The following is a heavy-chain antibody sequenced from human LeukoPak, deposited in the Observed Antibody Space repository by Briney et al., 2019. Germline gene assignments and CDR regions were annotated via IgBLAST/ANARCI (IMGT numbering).Heavy chain of an antibody. CDR1: GYTFTSYG. CDR2: ISAYNGNT. D-gene: IGHD3-16*02. J-gene: IGHJ4*02. V-gene: IGHV1-18*01. CDR3: ARVTGITFGGVIVPYYFDY. Sequence: ASVKVSCKASGYTFTSYGISWVRQAPGQGLEWMGWISAYNGNTNYAQKLQGRVTMTTDTSTSTAYMELRSLRSDDTAVYYCARVTGITFGGVIVPYYFDYWGRGTLVTVSS.